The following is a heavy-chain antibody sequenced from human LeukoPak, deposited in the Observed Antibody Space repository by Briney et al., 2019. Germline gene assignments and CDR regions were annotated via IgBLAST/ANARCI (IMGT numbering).Heavy chain of an antibody. J-gene: IGHJ4*02. CDR1: GFTFSSYS. CDR3: ARESPAVWELRKDLDY. CDR2: ISSSSSTI. V-gene: IGHV3-48*01. Sequence: PGGSLRLSCAASGFTFSSYSMNWVRQAPGKGLEWVSYISSSSSTIYYADSVKGRFTISRDNAKNSLYLQMNSLRAEDTAVYYCARESPAVWELRKDLDYWGQGTLVTVSS. D-gene: IGHD1-26*01.